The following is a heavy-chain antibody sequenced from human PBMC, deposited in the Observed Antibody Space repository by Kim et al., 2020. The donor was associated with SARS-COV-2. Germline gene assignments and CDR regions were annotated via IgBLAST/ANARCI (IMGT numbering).Heavy chain of an antibody. CDR3: ARANDCSGGSCYSEHYYGMDV. CDR2: IGTAGDT. CDR1: GFTFSSYD. Sequence: GGSLRLSCAASGFTFSSYDMHWVRQATGKGLEWVSAIGTAGDTYYPGSVKGRFTISRENAKNSLYLQMNSLRAGDTAMYYCARANDCSGGSCYSEHYYGMDVWGQGTTVTLSS. D-gene: IGHD2-15*01. V-gene: IGHV3-13*04. J-gene: IGHJ6*02.